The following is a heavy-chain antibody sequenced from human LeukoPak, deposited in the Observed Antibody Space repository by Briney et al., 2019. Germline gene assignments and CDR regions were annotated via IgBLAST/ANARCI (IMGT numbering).Heavy chain of an antibody. D-gene: IGHD2-15*01. CDR2: INSDGSST. Sequence: GGSLRLSCEASGFTFSSYWMHWVRQVPGKGLVWVSRINSDGSSTTYADSVKGRFTISRDDAKNTLYLQMNSLRAEDTAVYYCTRGCTGGSCYIPYWGQGTLVTVSS. CDR3: TRGCTGGSCYIPY. J-gene: IGHJ4*02. V-gene: IGHV3-74*03. CDR1: GFTFSSYW.